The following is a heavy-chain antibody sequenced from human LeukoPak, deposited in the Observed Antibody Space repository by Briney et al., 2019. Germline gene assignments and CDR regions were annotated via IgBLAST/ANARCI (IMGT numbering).Heavy chain of an antibody. CDR1: GYTFTGYY. CDR3: ARSGSGSYTGDY. Sequence: ASVKVSCKASGYTFTGYYMHWVRQASGQGLEWMGWINPNSGGTNYAQKFQGRVTMTRDTSISTAYMELSRLRSDDTAVYYCARSGSGSYTGDYWGQGTLVTVSS. CDR2: INPNSGGT. V-gene: IGHV1-2*02. D-gene: IGHD1-26*01. J-gene: IGHJ4*02.